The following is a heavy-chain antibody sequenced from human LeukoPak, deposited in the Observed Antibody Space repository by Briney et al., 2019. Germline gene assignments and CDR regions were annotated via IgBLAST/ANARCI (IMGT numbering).Heavy chain of an antibody. CDR3: ARVRASEAGFDN. D-gene: IGHD6-19*01. V-gene: IGHV4-34*01. Sequence: PSETLSLTCGVYGGSLKVYFWNWLRQSPGKRLEWIGEINLNGDSNYNPSLKSRLTISVDASKNQFSLELSSVTAADTAVYYCARVRASEAGFDNWGQGTLVTVSS. CDR2: INLNGDS. J-gene: IGHJ4*02. CDR1: GGSLKVYF.